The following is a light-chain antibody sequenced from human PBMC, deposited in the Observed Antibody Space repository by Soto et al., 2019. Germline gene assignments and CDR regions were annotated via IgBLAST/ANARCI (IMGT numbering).Light chain of an antibody. J-gene: IGKJ5*01. CDR2: DAF. Sequence: EIVMAQSPDTLSVSPGEGATLSCRASQSVGSSLAWYQQRPGQAPRLLIYDAFIRATGIPARFSGSESGTDFTLTISSLEPEDFAVYYCQQRSNWPLTFGQGTRLEIK. CDR3: QQRSNWPLT. CDR1: QSVGSS. V-gene: IGKV3-11*01.